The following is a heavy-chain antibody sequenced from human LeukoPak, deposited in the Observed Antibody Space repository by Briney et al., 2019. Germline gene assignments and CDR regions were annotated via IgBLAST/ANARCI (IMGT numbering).Heavy chain of an antibody. CDR2: IWYDESKK. CDR1: GYTFTSYG. Sequence: GGSLRLSCAASGYTFTSYGMHWVRQAPVKGLEWVSVIWYDESKKYYGESVKGRFTISRDNSKNTLYLQMNSLRAEDTAVYYCATATVLRYFDWLFTTMDVWGQGTTVTVSS. CDR3: ATATVLRYFDWLFTTMDV. V-gene: IGHV3-33*01. J-gene: IGHJ6*02. D-gene: IGHD3-9*01.